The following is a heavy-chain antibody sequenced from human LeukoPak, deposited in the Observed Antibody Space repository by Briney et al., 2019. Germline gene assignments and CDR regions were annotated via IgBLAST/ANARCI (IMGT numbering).Heavy chain of an antibody. CDR3: ARGIAVAKGWFDP. CDR2: IIPIFGTA. V-gene: IGHV1-69*05. D-gene: IGHD6-19*01. CDR1: GGTFSSYA. J-gene: IGHJ5*02. Sequence: SVKVSCKASGGTFSSYAISWVRQAPGRGLEWMGRIIPIFGTANYAQKFQGRVTITTDESTSTAYMELSSLRSEDTAVYYCARGIAVAKGWFDPWGQGTLVTVSS.